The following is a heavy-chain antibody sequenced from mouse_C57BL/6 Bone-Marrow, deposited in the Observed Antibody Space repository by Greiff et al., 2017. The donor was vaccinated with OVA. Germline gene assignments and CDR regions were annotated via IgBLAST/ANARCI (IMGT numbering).Heavy chain of an antibody. J-gene: IGHJ4*01. CDR1: GYTFTSYW. D-gene: IGHD1-2*01. CDR2: IDPSDSYT. CDR3: ARSITGVEGGYAMDY. V-gene: IGHV1-69*01. Sequence: VQLQQPGAELVMPGASVKLSCKASGYTFTSYWMHWVKQRPGQGLEWIGEIDPSDSYTNYNQKFKGKSTLTVDNSSSTAYMQLSSLTSEDSAVYYCARSITGVEGGYAMDYWGQGTAVTVSS.